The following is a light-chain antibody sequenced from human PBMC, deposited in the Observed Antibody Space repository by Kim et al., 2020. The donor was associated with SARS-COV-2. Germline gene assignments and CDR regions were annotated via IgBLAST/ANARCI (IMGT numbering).Light chain of an antibody. J-gene: IGLJ1*01. CDR3: CSHAGSYTFRYV. V-gene: IGLV2-11*01. CDR2: DVS. CDR1: SSDVGGYNY. Sequence: QSALTQPRSVSGSPGQSVTISCTGTSSDVGGYNYVSWYQQHPGKAPKLMIYDVSKRPSGVPDRFSGSKSGNTPSLTISGLQAEDEADYYCCSHAGSYTFRYVFGTGTKVTVL.